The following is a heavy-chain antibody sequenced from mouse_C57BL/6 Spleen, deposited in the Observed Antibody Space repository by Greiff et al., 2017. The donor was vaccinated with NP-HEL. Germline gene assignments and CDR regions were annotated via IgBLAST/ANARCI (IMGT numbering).Heavy chain of an antibody. CDR2: ISSGSSTI. V-gene: IGHV5-17*01. D-gene: IGHD1-1*01. CDR1: GFTFSDYG. Sequence: DVKLQESGGGLVKPGGSLKLSCAASGFTFSDYGMHWVRQAPEKGLEWVAYISSGSSTIYYADTVKGRFTISRDNAKNTLFLQMTSLRSEDTAMYYCARRYYGSSYFDYWGQGTTLTVSS. CDR3: ARRYYGSSYFDY. J-gene: IGHJ2*01.